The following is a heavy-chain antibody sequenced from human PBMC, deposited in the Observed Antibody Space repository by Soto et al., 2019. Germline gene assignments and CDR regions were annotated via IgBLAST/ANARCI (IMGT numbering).Heavy chain of an antibody. V-gene: IGHV4-31*03. CDR3: ARWWSGSRQGFDP. Sequence: QVQLQESGPGLVKPSQTLSLTCTVSGGSISSGDYYWSWIRQHPGKGLEWIGYIYYSGSTYYNPSXSXRFXIAVDTSKNQFSLKLSSVTAADPAVYYCARWWSGSRQGFDPWGQGTLVTVSS. CDR2: IYYSGST. CDR1: GGSISSGDYY. J-gene: IGHJ5*02. D-gene: IGHD3-3*01.